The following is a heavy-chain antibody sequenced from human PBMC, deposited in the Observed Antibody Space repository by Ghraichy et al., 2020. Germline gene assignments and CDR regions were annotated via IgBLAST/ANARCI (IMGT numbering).Heavy chain of an antibody. Sequence: ASVKVSCKASGYTFTSYAMHWVRQAPGQRLEWMGWINAGNGNTKYSQKFQGRVTITRDTSASTAYMELSSLRSEDTAVYYCAGGVVVIAMSTTINWFDPWGQGTLVTVSS. CDR3: AGGVVVIAMSTTINWFDP. CDR2: INAGNGNT. J-gene: IGHJ5*02. CDR1: GYTFTSYA. V-gene: IGHV1-3*01. D-gene: IGHD2-21*01.